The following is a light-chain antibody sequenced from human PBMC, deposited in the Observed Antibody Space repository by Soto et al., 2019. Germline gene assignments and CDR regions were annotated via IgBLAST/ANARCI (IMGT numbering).Light chain of an antibody. Sequence: DIQMTQSPSSLSASVGDRVTIACQSSHDVSWNLNWFQQKPGEAPKLLIYDASNLERGVPSRFSGSRSGTDFTLTISRLQPEDVATYYRQQYSSMLSFGGGTEVDFK. CDR2: DAS. CDR3: QQYSSMLS. V-gene: IGKV1-33*01. J-gene: IGKJ4*01. CDR1: HDVSWN.